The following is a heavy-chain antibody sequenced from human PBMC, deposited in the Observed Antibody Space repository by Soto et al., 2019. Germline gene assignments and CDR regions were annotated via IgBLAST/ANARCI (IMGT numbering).Heavy chain of an antibody. Sequence: PSETLSLTCIVTGDSMGSGGHYYNWIRQLPGKGLEWIGYIYYSGATHYNPSLNGRATISRDASSNQFSLKLTSVTAADTAVYFCARVVPATRYFESWGPGIPVTVSS. CDR1: GDSMGSGGHY. D-gene: IGHD2-15*01. V-gene: IGHV4-31*03. J-gene: IGHJ4*02. CDR3: ARVVPATRYFES. CDR2: IYYSGAT.